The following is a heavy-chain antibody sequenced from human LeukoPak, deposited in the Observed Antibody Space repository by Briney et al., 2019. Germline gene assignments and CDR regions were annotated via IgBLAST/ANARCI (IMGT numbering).Heavy chain of an antibody. CDR1: GFTFSSYG. CDR3: ARPLSVAGSWCFDL. J-gene: IGHJ2*01. D-gene: IGHD6-19*01. Sequence: GGSLRLSCAASGFTFSSYGMHWVRQAPGKGLEWVAVIWYDGSNKYYADSVKGRFTISRDNSKNTLYLQMNSLRAEDTAVYYCARPLSVAGSWCFDLWGRGTLVTVSS. CDR2: IWYDGSNK. V-gene: IGHV3-33*01.